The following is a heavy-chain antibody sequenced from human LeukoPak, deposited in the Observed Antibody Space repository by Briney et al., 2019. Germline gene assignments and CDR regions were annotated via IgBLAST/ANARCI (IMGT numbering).Heavy chain of an antibody. CDR2: IKQDGSEK. CDR3: AQGPYYDILTGYLDFDY. V-gene: IGHV3-7*01. J-gene: IGHJ4*02. CDR1: GFTFSSYW. D-gene: IGHD3-9*01. Sequence: GGSLRLSCAASGFTFSSYWMSWVRQAPGKGLEWVANIKQDGSEKYYVDSVKGRFTISRDNAKNSLYLQMNSLRAEDTAVYYCAQGPYYDILTGYLDFDYWGQGTLVTVSS.